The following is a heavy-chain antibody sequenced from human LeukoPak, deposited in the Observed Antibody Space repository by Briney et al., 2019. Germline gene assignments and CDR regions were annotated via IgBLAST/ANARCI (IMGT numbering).Heavy chain of an antibody. Sequence: GSLRLSCAASGFTFSSYGMHWVRQAPGKGLEWVAVIWYDGSNKYYADSVKGRFTISRDNSKNTLYLQVNSLRAEDTAVYYCARDGVAAADTTGRFDPWGQGTLVTVSS. CDR3: ARDGVAAADTTGRFDP. CDR2: IWYDGSNK. J-gene: IGHJ5*02. CDR1: GFTFSSYG. D-gene: IGHD6-13*01. V-gene: IGHV3-33*01.